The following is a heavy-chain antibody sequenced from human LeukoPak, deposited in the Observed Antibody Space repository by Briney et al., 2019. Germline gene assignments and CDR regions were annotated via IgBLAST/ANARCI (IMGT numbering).Heavy chain of an antibody. V-gene: IGHV3-21*01. J-gene: IGHJ6*02. D-gene: IGHD3-10*01. Sequence: GGSLRLSCAASGFTFSSYSMNWVRQAPGKGLEWVSSINSSSSYIYYADSVKDRFTISRDNAKNSLYLQMNSLRAEDTAVYYCARDLMLLWFGEGEDGMDVWGQGTTVTVSS. CDR1: GFTFSSYS. CDR3: ARDLMLLWFGEGEDGMDV. CDR2: INSSSSYI.